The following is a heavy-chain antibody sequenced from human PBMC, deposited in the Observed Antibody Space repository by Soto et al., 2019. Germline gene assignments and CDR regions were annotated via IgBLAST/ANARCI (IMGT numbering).Heavy chain of an antibody. CDR1: GFTFSGYA. D-gene: IGHD3-3*01. J-gene: IGHJ3*02. CDR2: ISGSGYST. Sequence: EVQLLESGGGLVQPGGSLRLSCAASGFTFSGYAMSWVRQAPGKGPEWVSIISGSGYSTYYADSVKGRFTISRDNSKKTLCMQMNSLRAEDTAVYYCAKGVGSTIFGVDRPDAFDIWGQGTTVTVS. V-gene: IGHV3-23*01. CDR3: AKGVGSTIFGVDRPDAFDI.